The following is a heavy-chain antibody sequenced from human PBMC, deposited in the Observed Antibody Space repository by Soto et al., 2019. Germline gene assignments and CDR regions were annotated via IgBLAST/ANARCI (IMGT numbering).Heavy chain of an antibody. J-gene: IGHJ6*02. CDR1: GFTFSGSA. V-gene: IGHV3-73*01. CDR3: TMYPGNDGGSYYYYGMDV. Sequence: EVQLVESGGGLVQPGGSLKLSCAASGFTFSGSAMHWVRQASGKGLEWVGRIRSKANSYATASAASVKGRFTISRDDSKNTAYLQMNSLKTEDTAVYYCTMYPGNDGGSYYYYGMDVWGQGTTVTVSS. CDR2: IRSKANSYAT. D-gene: IGHD1-1*01.